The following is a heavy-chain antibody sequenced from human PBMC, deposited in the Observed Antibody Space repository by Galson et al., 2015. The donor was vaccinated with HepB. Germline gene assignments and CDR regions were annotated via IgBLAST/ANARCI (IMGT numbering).Heavy chain of an antibody. Sequence: SETLSLTCAVYVGSFRGYYWSWIRQPPGKGLEWIGEINHSGSTNNNPSLKSRVTISVDTSKSQFSLKLTSVTAADTAVYYCARRRGPGVQLSLSWFDPWGQGTLVTVSS. V-gene: IGHV4-34*01. D-gene: IGHD3-16*02. CDR2: INHSGST. CDR1: VGSFRGYY. J-gene: IGHJ5*02. CDR3: ARRRGPGVQLSLSWFDP.